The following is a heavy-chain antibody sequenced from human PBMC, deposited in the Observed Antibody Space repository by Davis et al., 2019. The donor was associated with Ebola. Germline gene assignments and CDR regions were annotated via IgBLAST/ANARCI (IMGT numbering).Heavy chain of an antibody. J-gene: IGHJ5*02. CDR1: GYTFTSYA. V-gene: IGHV1-3*01. Sequence: ASVKVSCKASGYTFTSYAMHWVRQAPGQRLEWMGWINAGNGNTKYSQKFQGRVTITADKSTSTAYMELSSLRSEDTAVYYCARDYGDYGFDPWGQGTLVTVSS. CDR3: ARDYGDYGFDP. CDR2: INAGNGNT. D-gene: IGHD4-17*01.